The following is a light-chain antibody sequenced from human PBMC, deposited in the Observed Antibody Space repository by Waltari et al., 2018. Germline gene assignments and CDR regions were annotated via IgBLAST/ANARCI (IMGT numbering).Light chain of an antibody. CDR1: QGINNF. V-gene: IGKV1-27*01. CDR2: AAF. Sequence: DIQMTQSPSSLSAFVGDRVTITCRASQGINNFLAWYQQKPGKVPKLLIYAAFTLRPGVPSRFSGSASGTDYTLTINSLQPEDVGTYYCQKYDFVPWAFGQGTKVEIK. CDR3: QKYDFVPWA. J-gene: IGKJ1*01.